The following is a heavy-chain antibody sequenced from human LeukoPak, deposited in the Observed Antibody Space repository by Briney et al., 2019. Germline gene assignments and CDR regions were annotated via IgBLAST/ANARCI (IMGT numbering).Heavy chain of an antibody. Sequence: GGSLRLSCAASGFTFSSYGMHWVRQAPGKGLEWVAFIRYDGSNKHYADSVKGRFTISRDNSKNTLYLQMNSLRAEDTAVYYCAKGAIIGYCSSTSCYSFDYWGQGTLVTVSS. D-gene: IGHD2-2*01. J-gene: IGHJ4*02. CDR1: GFTFSSYG. CDR2: IRYDGSNK. V-gene: IGHV3-30*02. CDR3: AKGAIIGYCSSTSCYSFDY.